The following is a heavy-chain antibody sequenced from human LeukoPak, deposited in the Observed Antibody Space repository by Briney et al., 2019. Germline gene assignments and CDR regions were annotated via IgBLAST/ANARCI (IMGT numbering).Heavy chain of an antibody. J-gene: IGHJ5*02. V-gene: IGHV4-39*01. CDR2: VYYSGST. Sequence: SETLSLTCTVSGGSISSTSYYWGWIRQPPGKGLEWIGSVYYSGSTYYNPSLKSRVAISVDTSKNQFSLKLSSVTAADTAVYYCARRSGSWYLTLFDPWGQGTLVTVSS. D-gene: IGHD6-13*01. CDR3: ARRSGSWYLTLFDP. CDR1: GGSISSTSYY.